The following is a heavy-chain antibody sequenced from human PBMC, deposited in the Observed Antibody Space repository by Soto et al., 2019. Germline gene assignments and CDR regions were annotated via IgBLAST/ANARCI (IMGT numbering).Heavy chain of an antibody. CDR3: ARRERAAGTDWWFDP. CDR2: IYYSGST. CDR1: GGSISSSSFH. Sequence: QLQLQESGPGLVKPSETLSLTCTVSGGSISSSSFHWGWIRQPPGKGLEWIGSIYYSGSTYYSPSLKSRVIISVDTSKNQVSLKLSSVTAADTAVYYCARRERAAGTDWWFDPWGQGTLVTVSS. J-gene: IGHJ5*02. D-gene: IGHD6-13*01. V-gene: IGHV4-39*01.